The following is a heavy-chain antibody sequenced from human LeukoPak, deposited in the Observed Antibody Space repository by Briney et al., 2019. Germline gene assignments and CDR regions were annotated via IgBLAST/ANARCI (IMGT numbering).Heavy chain of an antibody. Sequence: ASVKVACKASGYTFTSYGISWVRQAPGQGLEWMGWISAYNGNTNYAQKLQGRVTMTTDTSTSTAYMELRSLRSDDTAVYYCAREDRHMNWFDPWGQGTLVTVSS. J-gene: IGHJ5*02. V-gene: IGHV1-18*01. CDR3: AREDRHMNWFDP. CDR1: GYTFTSYG. CDR2: ISAYNGNT.